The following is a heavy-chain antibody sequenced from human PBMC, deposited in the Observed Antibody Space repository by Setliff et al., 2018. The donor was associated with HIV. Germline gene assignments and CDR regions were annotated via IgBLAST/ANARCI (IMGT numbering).Heavy chain of an antibody. D-gene: IGHD3-3*01. CDR3: VRVVTIFSTGPHFDP. CDR1: GFTFSNNW. V-gene: IGHV3-74*03. J-gene: IGHJ5*02. CDR2: ISPDGSST. Sequence: SLKISCAASGFTFSNNWIHWVRQTAEKGLVWVSRISPDGSSTMYADSVKGRFTISRDNAKNTVYLQMNSLRAEDTAVYYCVRVVTIFSTGPHFDPWGQGTLVTVSS.